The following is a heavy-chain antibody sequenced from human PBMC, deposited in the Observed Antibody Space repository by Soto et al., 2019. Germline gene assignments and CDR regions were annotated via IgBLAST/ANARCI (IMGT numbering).Heavy chain of an antibody. CDR3: ARIKLVEWFFINVDVYDMDV. D-gene: IGHD3-3*01. CDR2: ISSDSRTI. CDR1: GFTFSSYW. Sequence: GGSLRLSCAASGFTFSSYWMHWVRQAPGKGLVWVSFISSDSRTIYYADSVEGRFTVSRDNARNSVSLQMDSLRDEDAAVYYWARIKLVEWFFINVDVYDMDVWGQGTPVTVSS. V-gene: IGHV3-48*02. J-gene: IGHJ6*02.